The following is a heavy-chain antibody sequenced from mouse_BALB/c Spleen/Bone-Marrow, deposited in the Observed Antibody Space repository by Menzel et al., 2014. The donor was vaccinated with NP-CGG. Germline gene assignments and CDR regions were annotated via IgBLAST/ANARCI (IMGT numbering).Heavy chain of an antibody. CDR3: ARSGSSSGYFDY. Sequence: EVMLVESGGGLVQPGGSRKLSCAASGFTFSSFDMHWVRQAPEKGLEWVAYISSGSSTVYYADKVMGRFTISRDNPKNTLFLQMTSLRSEDTAMYYCARSGSSSGYFDYWGQGTTLTVSS. D-gene: IGHD1-1*01. CDR2: ISSGSSTV. J-gene: IGHJ2*01. CDR1: GFTFSSFD. V-gene: IGHV5-17*02.